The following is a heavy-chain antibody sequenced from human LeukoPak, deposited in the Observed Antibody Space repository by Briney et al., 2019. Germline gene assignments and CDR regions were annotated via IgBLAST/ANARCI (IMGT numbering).Heavy chain of an antibody. CDR1: KFSITSDYY. V-gene: IGHV4-38-2*02. CDR3: ARDYDTSGYYHDY. D-gene: IGHD3-22*01. J-gene: IGHJ4*02. CDR2: IYHYGSI. Sequence: KPSETLSLTCSVSKFSITSDYYWVWIRQPPGKGLEWIGSIYHYGSIYYNPSLKSRVTISVDKSKNQFSLKLTSVTAADTAVYYCARDYDTSGYYHDYWGQGTLVTVSS.